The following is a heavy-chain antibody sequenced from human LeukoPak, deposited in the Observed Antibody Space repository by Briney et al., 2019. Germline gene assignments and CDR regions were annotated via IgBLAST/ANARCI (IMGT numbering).Heavy chain of an antibody. D-gene: IGHD3-22*01. CDR1: GFTFSSYG. CDR2: IWYDGSNK. Sequence: GGSLRLSCAASGFTFSSYGMHWVRQAPGKGLEWVAIIWYDGSNKYYADSVKGRFTISRDNSKNTLYLQMNSLRAEDTAVYYCAKDPYDSSGYYFPGAFDIWGQGTMVTVSS. V-gene: IGHV3-30*02. J-gene: IGHJ3*02. CDR3: AKDPYDSSGYYFPGAFDI.